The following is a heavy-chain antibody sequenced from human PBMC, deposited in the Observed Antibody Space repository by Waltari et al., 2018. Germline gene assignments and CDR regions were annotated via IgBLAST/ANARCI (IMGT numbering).Heavy chain of an antibody. D-gene: IGHD3-3*01. Sequence: QMQLVQSGSEVKKPGTSVKVSCKASGFTFTSSAMQWVRQARGPRSEWRGWFVICSGNTNYAQKFQERVTITRDMSTSTAYMELSSLRSEDTAVYYCAAARGSGSYDDFDIWGQGTMVTVSS. CDR3: AAARGSGSYDDFDI. CDR1: GFTFTSSA. V-gene: IGHV1-58*02. J-gene: IGHJ3*02. CDR2: FVICSGNT.